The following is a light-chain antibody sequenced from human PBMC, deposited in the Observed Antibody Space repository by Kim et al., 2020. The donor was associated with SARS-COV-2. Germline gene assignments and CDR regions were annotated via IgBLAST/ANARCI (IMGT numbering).Light chain of an antibody. CDR1: QRRSARY. CDR2: GAS. J-gene: IGKJ3*01. Sequence: EIVLTQSPGTLYLSKGERANRSGRTRQRRSARYLAWYQQKPGQPPRLLIYGASSRVTGIPERFSGSGSWTDFTLTIRRLEPDDFVVYSCCLYDISPLTFGPG. V-gene: IGKV3-20*01. CDR3: CLYDISPLT.